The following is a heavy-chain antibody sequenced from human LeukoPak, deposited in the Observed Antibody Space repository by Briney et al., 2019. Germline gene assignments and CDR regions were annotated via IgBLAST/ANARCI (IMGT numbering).Heavy chain of an antibody. CDR3: VRELPPVVSYYFDY. J-gene: IGHJ4*02. Sequence: PGGSLRLSCAVSGFTFSSFDMHWVRQAPGNGLEWVAAIWSDGRSLYYADSVKGRFTISRDNSKNTLYLQMNSLRAEDTAVYYCVRELPPVVSYYFDYWGQGTLVTVSS. D-gene: IGHD2-15*01. V-gene: IGHV3-33*01. CDR2: IWSDGRSL. CDR1: GFTFSSFD.